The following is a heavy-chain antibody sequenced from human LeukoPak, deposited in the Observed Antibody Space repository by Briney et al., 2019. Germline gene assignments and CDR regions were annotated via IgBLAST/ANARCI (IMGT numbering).Heavy chain of an antibody. CDR1: GGSISGYD. D-gene: IGHD2-2*01. J-gene: IGHJ4*02. V-gene: IGHV4-59*08. CDR3: ARHTCSSTSCPFDY. Sequence: SETLSLTCTVSGGSISGYDWSWIRQPPGKGLEWIGYIYYSGSTNYNPSLKSRVTIAVDTSKNQFSLKLSSVTAADTAVYYCARHTCSSTSCPFDYWGQGTLVSVSS. CDR2: IYYSGST.